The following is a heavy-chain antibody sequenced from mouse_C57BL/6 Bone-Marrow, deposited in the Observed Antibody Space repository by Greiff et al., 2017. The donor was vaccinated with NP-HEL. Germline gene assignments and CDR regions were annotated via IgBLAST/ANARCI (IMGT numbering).Heavy chain of an antibody. Sequence: VLLKESGAELVRPGASVKLSCTASGFNIKDYYMHWVKQRPEQGLEWIGRIDPEDGDTEYAPKFQGKATMTADTSSNTAYLQLSSLTSEDTAVYYCTRGYGSSSYYFDYWGQGTTLTVSS. CDR3: TRGYGSSSYYFDY. CDR1: GFNIKDYY. J-gene: IGHJ2*01. D-gene: IGHD1-1*01. V-gene: IGHV14-1*01. CDR2: IDPEDGDT.